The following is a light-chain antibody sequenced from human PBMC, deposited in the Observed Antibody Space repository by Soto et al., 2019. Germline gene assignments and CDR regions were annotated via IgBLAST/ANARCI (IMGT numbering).Light chain of an antibody. CDR2: AAS. V-gene: IGKV1-12*01. CDR1: QGISSW. Sequence: DIQMTQSPSSLSASVGDSVTFTCRASQGISSWLAWYQQKPGKAPKLLIYAASTLHTGVPSRFSGSGSGTDFTLTISSLQPEDSATYYCQQADSFPFTFGPGTTVDI. J-gene: IGKJ3*01. CDR3: QQADSFPFT.